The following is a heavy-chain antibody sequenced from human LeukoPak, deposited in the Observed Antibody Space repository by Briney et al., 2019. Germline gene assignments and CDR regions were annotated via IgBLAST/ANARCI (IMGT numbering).Heavy chain of an antibody. J-gene: IGHJ4*02. CDR1: GFTFSSYA. V-gene: IGHV3-30-3*01. CDR3: ARDLADSSGWYFDY. Sequence: GGSLRLSCAASGFTFSSYAMPWVRQAPGKGLEWVAVISYDGSNKYYADSVKGRFTISRDNSKNTLYLQMNSLRAEDTAVYYCARDLADSSGWYFDYWGQGTLVTVSS. CDR2: ISYDGSNK. D-gene: IGHD6-19*01.